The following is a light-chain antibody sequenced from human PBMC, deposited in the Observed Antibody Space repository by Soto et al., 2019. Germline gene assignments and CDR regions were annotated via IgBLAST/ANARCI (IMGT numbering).Light chain of an antibody. Sequence: DIQMTQSPSSLSASVGDRVTITCRASQGISNYLAWYQQKPGKLPKLLIYAASTLQSGVPSRFTGRGSGTEFTLTISSLQPDDFATYYCQQYDSYSRTFGQGTKVDIK. CDR2: AAS. CDR3: QQYDSYSRT. J-gene: IGKJ1*01. V-gene: IGKV1-27*01. CDR1: QGISNY.